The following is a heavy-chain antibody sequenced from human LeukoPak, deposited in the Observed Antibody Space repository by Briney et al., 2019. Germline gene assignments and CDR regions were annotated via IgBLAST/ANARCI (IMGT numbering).Heavy chain of an antibody. CDR2: INHSGST. V-gene: IGHV4-34*01. Sequence: SETLSLTCAVYGGSFSGYYWSWTRQPPGKGLEWIGEINHSGSTNYNPSLKSRVTISVDTSKNQFSLKLSSVTAADTAVYYCARGGGLYYFDYWGQGTLVTVSS. CDR3: ARGGGLYYFDY. D-gene: IGHD1-26*01. CDR1: GGSFSGYY. J-gene: IGHJ4*02.